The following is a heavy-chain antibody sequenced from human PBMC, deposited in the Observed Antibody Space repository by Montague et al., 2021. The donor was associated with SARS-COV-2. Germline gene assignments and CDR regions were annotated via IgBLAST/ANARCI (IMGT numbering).Heavy chain of an antibody. CDR1: GFTFDDYA. CDR3: AKGEIGSGWYGAFDI. Sequence: SLRLSCVASGFTFDDYAMHWVRQAPGKGLEWVSGISWNSGNIGYADSVKGRFTISRDNAKNSLYLQMNSLRAEDTALYYCAKGEIGSGWYGAFDIWGQGTMVTVSS. D-gene: IGHD6-19*01. V-gene: IGHV3-9*01. J-gene: IGHJ3*02. CDR2: ISWNSGNI.